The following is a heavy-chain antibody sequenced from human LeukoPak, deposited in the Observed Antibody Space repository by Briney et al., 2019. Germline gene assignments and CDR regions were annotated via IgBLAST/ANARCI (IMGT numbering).Heavy chain of an antibody. V-gene: IGHV3-30*04. CDR2: ISYDGSNE. CDR3: ARGGPGDYDYYYGMDV. CDR1: GFTFSSYA. Sequence: GESLRLSCAASGFTFSSYAMHWVRQAPGKGLEWEAVISYDGSNEYYADSVKGRFTISRDNSKNTLYLQMNSLRAEDTAVYYCARGGPGDYDYYYGMDVWGQGTTVTVSS. D-gene: IGHD4-17*01. J-gene: IGHJ6*02.